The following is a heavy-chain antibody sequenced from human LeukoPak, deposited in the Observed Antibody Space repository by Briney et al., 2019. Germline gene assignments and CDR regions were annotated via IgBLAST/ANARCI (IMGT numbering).Heavy chain of an antibody. J-gene: IGHJ6*03. CDR3: ARVTLGYSSSPHYYYMDV. Sequence: SETLSLTCTVSGGSISSYYWSWIRQPAGKGLEWIGRIYTSGSTNYNPSLKSRVTMSVDTSKNQFSLKLSSVTAADTAVYYCARVTLGYSSSPHYYYMDVWGKGTTVTVSS. V-gene: IGHV4-4*07. D-gene: IGHD6-6*01. CDR2: IYTSGST. CDR1: GGSISSYY.